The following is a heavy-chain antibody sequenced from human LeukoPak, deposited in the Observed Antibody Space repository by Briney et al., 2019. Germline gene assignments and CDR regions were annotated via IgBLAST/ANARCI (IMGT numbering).Heavy chain of an antibody. J-gene: IGHJ4*02. CDR3: AKGPIPGFDY. Sequence: GASVKVSCKVSGYTLTELSMHWVRQAPGKGLEWVSSINGNGGSTYYADSVKGRFTISRDNSKSTLYLQMNSLRAEDTAVYYCAKGPIPGFDYWGQGALVTVSS. CDR1: GYTLTELS. V-gene: IGHV3-23*01. CDR2: INGNGGST.